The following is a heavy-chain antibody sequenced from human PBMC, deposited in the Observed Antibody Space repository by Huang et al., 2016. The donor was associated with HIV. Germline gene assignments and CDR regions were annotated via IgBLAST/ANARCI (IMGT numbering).Heavy chain of an antibody. J-gene: IGHJ4*02. Sequence: QVQLVQSGAEVKKPGSSVKVSCKASGGSFRNFAIGWVRRAPGQGLAWMGGLIPTLGTANYAQKFQGRVTIIADESTSTAYMELSSLRSEATAVYYCATVDYYDTSGPQRGYFDNWGQGTLVTVSS. D-gene: IGHD3-22*01. V-gene: IGHV1-69*01. CDR3: ATVDYYDTSGPQRGYFDN. CDR2: LIPTLGTA. CDR1: GGSFRNFA.